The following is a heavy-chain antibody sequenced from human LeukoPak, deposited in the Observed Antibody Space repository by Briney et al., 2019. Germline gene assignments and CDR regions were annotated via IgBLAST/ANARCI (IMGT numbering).Heavy chain of an antibody. J-gene: IGHJ4*02. D-gene: IGHD3-22*01. Sequence: GGSLRLSCAASGFTFSSYGMHWVRQAPGKGLGWVAVISYDGSNKYYADSVKGRFTISRDNSKNTLYLQMNSLRAEDTAVYYCAKGATMIVVEGIFDYWGQGTLVTVSS. CDR2: ISYDGSNK. CDR1: GFTFSSYG. V-gene: IGHV3-30*18. CDR3: AKGATMIVVEGIFDY.